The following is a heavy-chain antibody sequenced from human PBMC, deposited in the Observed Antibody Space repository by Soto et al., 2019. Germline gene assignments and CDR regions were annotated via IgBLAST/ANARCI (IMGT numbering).Heavy chain of an antibody. CDR1: GGTFSTSS. V-gene: IGHV1-69*01. Sequence: QLQLVQSGTEVKEPGSSVKVSCKASGGTFSTSSFVWVRQGAGQGLAWMGGIIPIFTRTNFAQKFQGRVTFSADESTRTTYMELRSLTAEETAIYYCASDVDRSTAGASWGQGPRVTVSS. CDR2: IIPIFTRT. D-gene: IGHD1-26*01. J-gene: IGHJ5*02. CDR3: ASDVDRSTAGAS.